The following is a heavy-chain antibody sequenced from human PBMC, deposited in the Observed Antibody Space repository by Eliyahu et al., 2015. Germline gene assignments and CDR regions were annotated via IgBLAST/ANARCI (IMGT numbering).Heavy chain of an antibody. V-gene: IGHV1-69*01. D-gene: IGHD3-22*01. CDR3: ARDQLKSGYYSDY. J-gene: IGHJ4*02. CDR2: IIPIFGTA. Sequence: PGQGLEWMGGIIPIFGTANYAQKFQGRVTITADESTSTAYMELSSLRSEDTAVYYCARDQLKSGYYSDYWGQGTLVTVSS.